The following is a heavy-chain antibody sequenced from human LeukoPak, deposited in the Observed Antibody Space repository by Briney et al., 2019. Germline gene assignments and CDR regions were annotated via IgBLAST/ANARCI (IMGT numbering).Heavy chain of an antibody. J-gene: IGHJ4*02. V-gene: IGHV1-18*01. CDR1: GYTFTSYG. Sequence: ASVKVSCKASGYTFTSYGISWVRQAPGQGLEWMGWISAYNGNTNYAQKLQGRVTMTTDTSTSTAYMELRSLRSDDTAVYYCARVAWTDYDILTGLGDYWGQGTLVTVSS. D-gene: IGHD3-9*01. CDR2: ISAYNGNT. CDR3: ARVAWTDYDILTGLGDY.